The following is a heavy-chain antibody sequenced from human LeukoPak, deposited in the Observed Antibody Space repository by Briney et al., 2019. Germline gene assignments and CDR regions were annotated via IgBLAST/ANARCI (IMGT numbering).Heavy chain of an antibody. Sequence: GSSVKVSCKASGGTFSSYAISWVRQAPGQGLEWMGGIIPIFGTANYAQKFQGRVTITADKSTSTAYVELSSLRSEDTAVYYCARDHSRGPYNWFDPWGQGTLVTVSS. V-gene: IGHV1-69*06. CDR3: ARDHSRGPYNWFDP. CDR2: IIPIFGTA. D-gene: IGHD5-18*01. CDR1: GGTFSSYA. J-gene: IGHJ5*02.